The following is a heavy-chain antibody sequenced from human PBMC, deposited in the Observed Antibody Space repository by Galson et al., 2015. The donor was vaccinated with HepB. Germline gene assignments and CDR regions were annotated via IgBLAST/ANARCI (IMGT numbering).Heavy chain of an antibody. CDR3: ARPSIPSYNDFWSGSSNNWFDP. CDR2: INSDGSST. V-gene: IGHV3-74*01. J-gene: IGHJ5*02. CDR1: GFTFSSYR. D-gene: IGHD3-3*01. Sequence: SLRLSCAASGFTFSSYRMHWVRQAPGKGLVWVSRINSDGSSTNYADSVKGRFTISRDNAKNTLYLQVNSLRAEDTAVYYCARPSIPSYNDFWSGSSNNWFDPWGQGTLVTVSS.